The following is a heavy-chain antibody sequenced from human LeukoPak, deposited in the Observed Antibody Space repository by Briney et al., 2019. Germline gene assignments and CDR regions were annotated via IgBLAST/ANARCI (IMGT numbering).Heavy chain of an antibody. CDR2: IYGGGDT. Sequence: GGSLRLSCAASGFTVTDNYMNWVRQSSGKGLEWVSVIYGGGDTNYADSVKGRFIISRDTSKNTVYLQMNSLGAEDTAVYYCAKVHCSSTSCYYVLYYMDVWGKGTTVTVSS. CDR1: GFTVTDNY. CDR3: AKVHCSSTSCYYVLYYMDV. J-gene: IGHJ6*03. D-gene: IGHD2-2*01. V-gene: IGHV3-53*01.